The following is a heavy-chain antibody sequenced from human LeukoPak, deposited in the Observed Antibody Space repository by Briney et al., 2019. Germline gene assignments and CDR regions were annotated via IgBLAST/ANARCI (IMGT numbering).Heavy chain of an antibody. CDR3: ARDQLVSNWFDP. D-gene: IGHD6-13*01. CDR2: ISYDGSNK. CDR1: GFTFSSYV. V-gene: IGHV3-30-3*01. J-gene: IGHJ5*02. Sequence: PGGSLRLSCAASGFTFSSYVMHWVRHAPRKGQEWVAVISYDGSNKYYADSVKGRFTISRDNSKNTLYLQMNSLRAEDTAVYYCARDQLVSNWFDPWGQGTLVTVSS.